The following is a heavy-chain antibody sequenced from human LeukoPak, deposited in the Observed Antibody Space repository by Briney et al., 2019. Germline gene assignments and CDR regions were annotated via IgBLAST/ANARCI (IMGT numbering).Heavy chain of an antibody. D-gene: IGHD3-3*01. J-gene: IGHJ3*02. CDR2: INHSGRP. CDR3: ARRRITIFGGTAFDI. V-gene: IGHV4-34*01. Sequence: SETLSLTCAVHGGSFSGYYWSWIRQPPGEGLEWIGEINHSGRPYYNTSLKSRVTISVDTSKKQFSLKLSSVTAADTAVYYCARRRITIFGGTAFDIWGQGTMVTVSS. CDR1: GGSFSGYY.